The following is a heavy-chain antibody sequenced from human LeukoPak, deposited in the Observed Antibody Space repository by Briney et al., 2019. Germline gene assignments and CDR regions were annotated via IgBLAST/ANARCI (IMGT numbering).Heavy chain of an antibody. J-gene: IGHJ4*02. D-gene: IGHD2-2*01. CDR3: ARARGGIVVVIPFDY. CDR2: INHSGST. CDR1: GGSFSGYY. V-gene: IGHV4-34*01. Sequence: PSETLSLTCAVYGGSFSGYYWSWLRQPPGKGLEGIGEINHSGSTNYNPSLKSRVTISVDTSKNQFSLKLSSVTAADTAVYYCARARGGIVVVIPFDYWGQGTLVTVSS.